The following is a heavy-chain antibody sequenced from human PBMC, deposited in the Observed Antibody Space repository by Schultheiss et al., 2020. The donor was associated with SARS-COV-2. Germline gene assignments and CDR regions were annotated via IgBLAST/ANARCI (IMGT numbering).Heavy chain of an antibody. CDR3: ATWEERSGSYLGQSEGDY. CDR2: ISAYNGNT. J-gene: IGHJ4*02. Sequence: ASVKVSCKASGGTFTSYGISWVRQAPGQGLEWMGWISAYNGNTNYAQKLQGRVTITADESTSTAYMEVSSLRSEDTAVYYCATWEERSGSYLGQSEGDYWGQGTLVTVSS. CDR1: GGTFTSYG. V-gene: IGHV1-18*01. D-gene: IGHD1-26*01.